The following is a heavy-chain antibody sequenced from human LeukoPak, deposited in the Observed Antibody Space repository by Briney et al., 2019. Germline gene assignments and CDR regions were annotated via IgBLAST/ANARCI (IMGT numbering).Heavy chain of an antibody. CDR3: ARAIVVVPGGIRELDY. CDR1: GFSLTISRVG. CDR2: IYSNDDK. Sequence: SGPTLVKPTQTLTLTCTFSGFSLTISRVGVGWIRQPPGKALEWLTVIYSNDDKRYRPSLKSRLTITKDTSKNQVVLTMTNMDPMDTATYYCARAIVVVPGGIRELDYWGQGTLVTVSS. D-gene: IGHD2-2*01. V-gene: IGHV2-5*01. J-gene: IGHJ4*02.